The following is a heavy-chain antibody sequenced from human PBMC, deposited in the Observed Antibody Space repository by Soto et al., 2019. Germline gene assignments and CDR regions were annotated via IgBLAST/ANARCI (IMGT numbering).Heavy chain of an antibody. CDR2: IIPTIGTT. V-gene: IGHV1-69*12. D-gene: IGHD5-12*01. J-gene: IGHJ4*02. Sequence: QVQLVQSGAEVKKPGSSVKVSCKASGDTFTIFAISWARQAPGQGLEWMGGIIPTIGTTNYAQRFQGRITITGDESTGKAYMELSSPKSEDTDVYYCARDLGSGYDPGDYWGQGTLVTVSS. CDR1: GDTFTIFA. CDR3: ARDLGSGYDPGDY.